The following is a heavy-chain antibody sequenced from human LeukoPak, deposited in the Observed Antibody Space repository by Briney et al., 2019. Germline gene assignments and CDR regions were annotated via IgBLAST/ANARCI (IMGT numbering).Heavy chain of an antibody. D-gene: IGHD5-24*01. Sequence: PGGSLRLSCAASGFTFSIYALSWVRQAPGKGLEWISGIIGAGTTYYADSVKGRFTVSRDQAGNTVFLRMNSLRAEDSAVYYCAKDLRQGDGYWDFTYWGQGALAPVSS. V-gene: IGHV3-23*01. CDR1: GFTFSIYA. CDR3: AKDLRQGDGYWDFTY. J-gene: IGHJ4*02. CDR2: IIGAGTT.